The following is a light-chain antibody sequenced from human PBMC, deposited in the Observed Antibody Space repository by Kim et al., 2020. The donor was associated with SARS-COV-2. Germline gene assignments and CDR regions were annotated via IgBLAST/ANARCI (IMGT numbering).Light chain of an antibody. V-gene: IGLV1-40*01. CDR2: GNS. CDR3: QSYDSSLSSYV. J-gene: IGLJ1*01. Sequence: QSVLTQPPSVSGAPGQRVTISCTGSSSNIGAGFDVHWYQQLPGTAPKLLIYGNSNRPSGVPDRFSGSKSGTSASLAITGLRTEDEADYYCQSYDSSLSSYVFATGTKVTVL. CDR1: SSNIGAGFD.